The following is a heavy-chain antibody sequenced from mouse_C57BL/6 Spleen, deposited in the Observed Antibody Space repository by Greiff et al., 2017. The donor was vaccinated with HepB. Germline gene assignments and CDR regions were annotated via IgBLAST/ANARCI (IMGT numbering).Heavy chain of an antibody. V-gene: IGHV1-64*01. CDR2: IHPNSGST. Sequence: QVHVKQSGAELVKPGASVKLSCKASGYTFTSYWMHWVKQRPGQGLEWIGMIHPNSGSTNYNEKFKSKATLTVDKSSSTAYMELRSLTSEDSAVYYCARGVGHYYFDYWGQGTTLTVSS. CDR1: GYTFTSYW. CDR3: ARGVGHYYFDY. J-gene: IGHJ2*01. D-gene: IGHD3-3*01.